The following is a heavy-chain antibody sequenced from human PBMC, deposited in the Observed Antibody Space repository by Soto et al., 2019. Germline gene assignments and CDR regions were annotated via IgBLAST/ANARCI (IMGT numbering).Heavy chain of an antibody. CDR3: ARRKERSGPNYFDY. D-gene: IGHD6-25*01. CDR1: GYTFTTYD. Sequence: QVQLAQSGAEVKEPGASVKVSCKASGYTFTTYDIYWMRQATGQGLEWMGWMNPYTGNTGYAQKVQGRATVTRNTSISTVYMEMSGLRLDDTAVYYCARRKERSGPNYFDYWCQGSQVTVSS. J-gene: IGHJ4*02. CDR2: MNPYTGNT. V-gene: IGHV1-8*01.